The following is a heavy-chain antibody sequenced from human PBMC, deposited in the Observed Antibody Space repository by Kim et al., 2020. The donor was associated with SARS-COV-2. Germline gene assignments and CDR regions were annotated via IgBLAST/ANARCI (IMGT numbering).Heavy chain of an antibody. CDR3: AKGHLVVIIMY. V-gene: IGHV3-23*01. CDR1: GLTFSSYA. J-gene: IGHJ4*02. CDR2: ISGSGGST. Sequence: GGSLRLSCAASGLTFSSYAMSWVRQAPGKGLEWVSAISGSGGSTYYADSEKGRFTISRENSKNTLYLQMNSLRAEDTAVYYCAKGHLVVIIMYWGQGTLVTVSS. D-gene: IGHD3-22*01.